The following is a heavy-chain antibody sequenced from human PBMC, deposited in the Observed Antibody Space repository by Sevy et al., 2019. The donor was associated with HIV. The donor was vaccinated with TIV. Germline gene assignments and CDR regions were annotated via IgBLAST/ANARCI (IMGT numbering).Heavy chain of an antibody. V-gene: IGHV3-15*01. CDR2: IKSKADGGPP. D-gene: IGHD1-26*01. Sequence: GGSLRLSCGASGFIFSNAWMSWVRLAPGKGLEWVGRIKSKADGGPPDYAAPVKGTFTISRDDSINTLYLQMNSLRTDDTAVYYCGYSEYGYYYDYWGQGTLVTVSS. J-gene: IGHJ4*02. CDR3: GYSEYGYYYDY. CDR1: GFIFSNAW.